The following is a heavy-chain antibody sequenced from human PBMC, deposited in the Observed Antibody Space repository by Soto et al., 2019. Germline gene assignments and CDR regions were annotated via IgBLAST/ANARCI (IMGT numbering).Heavy chain of an antibody. D-gene: IGHD1-26*01. Sequence: ASVNVSCKASGYTFTSYGISWVRQAPGQGLEWMGWISAYNGNTNHAQKLQGRVTMTTDTSTSTAYMELRSLRSDDTAVYYCARVGELTPEGEYDYWGQGTLVTVSS. J-gene: IGHJ4*02. CDR2: ISAYNGNT. CDR1: GYTFTSYG. CDR3: ARVGELTPEGEYDY. V-gene: IGHV1-18*01.